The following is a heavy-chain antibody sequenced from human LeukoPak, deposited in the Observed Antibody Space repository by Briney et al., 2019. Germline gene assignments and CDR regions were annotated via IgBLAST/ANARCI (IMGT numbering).Heavy chain of an antibody. V-gene: IGHV3-66*01. D-gene: IGHD3-22*01. CDR1: GXTXSTNY. CDR2: IYSGGRT. J-gene: IGHJ4*02. CDR3: ARESNSGYYLSY. Sequence: LRXSCXASGXTXSTNYMSWVRQAPGKGLEWVSVIYSGGRTYYSDSVKGRFTISRDNSKDTLYLQMNSLRAEDTAVYYCARESNSGYYLSYWGQGTLVTVSS.